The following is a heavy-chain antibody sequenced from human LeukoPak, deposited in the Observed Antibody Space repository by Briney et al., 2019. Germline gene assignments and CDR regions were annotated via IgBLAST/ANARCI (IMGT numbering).Heavy chain of an antibody. CDR2: IWYDGSNK. J-gene: IGHJ6*02. V-gene: IGHV3-33*01. Sequence: GGSLRLSCAASGFTFSSYGMHWVRQAPGKGLEWVAVIWYDGSNKYYADSVKGRFTISRDNYKNTLYLQMNSLRAEDTAVYYCARESGEWEYYYYGMDVWGQGTTVTVSS. CDR1: GFTFSSYG. CDR3: ARESGEWEYYYYGMDV. D-gene: IGHD1-26*01.